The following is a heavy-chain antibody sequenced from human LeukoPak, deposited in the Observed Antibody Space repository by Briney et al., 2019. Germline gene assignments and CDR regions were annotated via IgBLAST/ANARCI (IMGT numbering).Heavy chain of an antibody. V-gene: IGHV1-2*06. Sequence: ASVKVSCKASGYTFTGYYMHWVRQAPGQGLEWMGRINPNSGGTNSAQKFQGRVTMTRDTSISTAYMELSRPTSDDTAVYYCARGELVGLGATSAGWFDPWGQGTLVTVSS. CDR2: INPNSGGT. J-gene: IGHJ5*02. CDR1: GYTFTGYY. D-gene: IGHD1-26*01. CDR3: ARGELVGLGATSAGWFDP.